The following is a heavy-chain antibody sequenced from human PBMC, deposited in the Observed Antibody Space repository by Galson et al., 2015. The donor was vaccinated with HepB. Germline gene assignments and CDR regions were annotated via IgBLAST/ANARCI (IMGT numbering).Heavy chain of an antibody. CDR1: GGTFSSYA. CDR2: IIPIFGTA. CDR3: ARGASAPIAVAGENWFDP. V-gene: IGHV1-69*13. D-gene: IGHD6-19*01. J-gene: IGHJ5*02. Sequence: SVKVSCKASGGTFSSYAISWVRQAPGQELEWMGGIIPIFGTANYAQKFQGRVTITADESTSTAYMELSSLRSEDTAVYYCARGASAPIAVAGENWFDPWGQGTLVTVSS.